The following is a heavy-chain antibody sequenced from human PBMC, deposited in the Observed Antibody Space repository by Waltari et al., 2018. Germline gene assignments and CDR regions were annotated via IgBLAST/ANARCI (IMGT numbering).Heavy chain of an antibody. V-gene: IGHV1-8*01. CDR2: MNPNVGYT. J-gene: IGHJ5*02. Sequence: QVQLVQSGAEVKKPGASVKVSCKAYGYTFTRYDINWVRKATGQGLEWMGCMNPNVGYTEYAQNCHVGVTMSSNTSLSTAYRSRSSLRSDDTAVYYCARADWFCPWGQGTLVTVSP. CDR1: GYTFTRYD. CDR3: ARADWFCP.